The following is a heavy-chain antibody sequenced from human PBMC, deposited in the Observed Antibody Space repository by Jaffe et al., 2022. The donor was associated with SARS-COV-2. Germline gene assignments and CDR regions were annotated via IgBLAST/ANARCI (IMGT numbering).Heavy chain of an antibody. CDR3: ATIGSAYNFDTRSHHSFYFNY. CDR1: GFSFTNSW. Sequence: EVLLVESGGALVQPGGSLRLSCAASGFSFTNSWMSWVRQAPGKGLEWVANMNGDGNEKYYVDFVKGRFTISRDSAKNSLYLQMNSLRAEDTAIYYCATIGSAYNFDTRSHHSFYFNYWGQGTLVTVSS. CDR2: MNGDGNEK. D-gene: IGHD3-22*01. V-gene: IGHV3-7*03. J-gene: IGHJ4*02.